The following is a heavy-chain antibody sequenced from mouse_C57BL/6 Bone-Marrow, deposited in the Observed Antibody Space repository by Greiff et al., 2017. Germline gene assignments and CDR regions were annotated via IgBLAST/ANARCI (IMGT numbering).Heavy chain of an antibody. CDR3: AKNLRSFDV. CDR1: GYTFTSYW. V-gene: IGHV1-52*01. Sequence: QVQLQQPGPELVRPGSSVKLSCKASGYTFTSYWMHWVKQRPIQGLEWIGNIDPSDSATHYNQKFKDKATLTVDKSSSTAYMKLSSLTSEDSAVYYCAKNLRSFDVWGTGTTVTVSS. J-gene: IGHJ1*03. CDR2: IDPSDSAT.